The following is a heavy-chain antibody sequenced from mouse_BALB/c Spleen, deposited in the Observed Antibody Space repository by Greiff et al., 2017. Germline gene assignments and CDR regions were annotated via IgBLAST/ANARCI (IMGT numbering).Heavy chain of an antibody. CDR3: ARVLRLHYYAMDY. CDR1: GFTFSSYA. CDR2: ISDGGSYT. V-gene: IGHV5-4*03. D-gene: IGHD1-2*01. J-gene: IGHJ4*01. Sequence: EVKLVESGGGLVKPGGSLKLSCAASGFTFSSYAMSWVRQTPEKRLEWVATISDGGSYTYYPDSVKGRFTISRDNAKNNLYLQMSSLKSEDTAMYYCARVLRLHYYAMDYWGQGTSVTVSS.